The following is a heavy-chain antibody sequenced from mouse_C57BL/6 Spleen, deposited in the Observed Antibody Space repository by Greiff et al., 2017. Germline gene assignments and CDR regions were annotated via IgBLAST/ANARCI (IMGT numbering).Heavy chain of an antibody. CDR3: ARAYYSNYVGY. Sequence: VQLKESGGGLVKPGGSLKLSCAASGFTFSDYGIHWVRQAPEKGLEWVAYISSGSSTIYYADTVKGRFTISRDNAKNTLFLQMTSLRSEDTAMYYCARAYYSNYVGYWGQGTTLTVSS. D-gene: IGHD2-5*01. V-gene: IGHV5-17*01. CDR2: ISSGSSTI. CDR1: GFTFSDYG. J-gene: IGHJ2*01.